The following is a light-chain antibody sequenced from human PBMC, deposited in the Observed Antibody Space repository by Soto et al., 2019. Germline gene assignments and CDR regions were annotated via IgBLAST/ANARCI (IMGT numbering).Light chain of an antibody. CDR3: PQRSNWV. Sequence: EIVLTQSPATLSLSPGERATLSCRASQSVSSYLAWYQQKPGQAPRLLIYDASNRATGIPARFSGSGSGTNFTLTISSLEPEDFAVYYCPQRSNWVFGGGTKVEIK. CDR2: DAS. J-gene: IGKJ4*01. V-gene: IGKV3-11*01. CDR1: QSVSSY.